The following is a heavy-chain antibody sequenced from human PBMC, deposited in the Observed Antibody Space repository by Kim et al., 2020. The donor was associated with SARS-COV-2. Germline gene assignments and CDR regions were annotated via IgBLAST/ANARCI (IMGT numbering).Heavy chain of an antibody. CDR1: GYTFTGYY. Sequence: ASVKVSCKASGYTFTGYYMHWVRQAPGQGLEWMGWINPNSGGTNYAQKFQGRVTMTRDTSISTAYMELSRLRSDDTAVYYCARGGLTLHSGSYLGSRSDYWGQGTLVTVSS. D-gene: IGHD1-26*01. J-gene: IGHJ4*02. CDR3: ARGGLTLHSGSYLGSRSDY. CDR2: INPNSGGT. V-gene: IGHV1-2*02.